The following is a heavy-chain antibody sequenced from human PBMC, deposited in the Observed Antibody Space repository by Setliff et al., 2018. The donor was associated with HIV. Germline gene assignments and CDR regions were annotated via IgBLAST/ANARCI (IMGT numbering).Heavy chain of an antibody. Sequence: AETLSLTCTVSGGSISTATFYWNWIRQPPGKALEWLGIVYYTGSTNYNPSLQSRVTISVDTSKSQFSLKLSSLTAADTAVYYCARGRTQWPNYNYFDPWGLGTLVTVSS. CDR3: ARGRTQWPNYNYFDP. CDR1: GGSISTATFY. D-gene: IGHD6-19*01. CDR2: VYYTGST. V-gene: IGHV4-39*07. J-gene: IGHJ5*02.